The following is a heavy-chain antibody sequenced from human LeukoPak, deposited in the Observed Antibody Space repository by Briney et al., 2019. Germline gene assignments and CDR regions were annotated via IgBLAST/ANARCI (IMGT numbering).Heavy chain of an antibody. CDR1: GFTFSSYG. V-gene: IGHV3-33*01. Sequence: GGSLILSCAASGFTFSSYGMHWVRQAPGKGLEWVAVIWYDGSNKYYADSVKGRFTISRDNSKNTLYLQMNSLRAEDTAVYYCARDSPLLTGMDVWGQGTTVTVSS. CDR2: IWYDGSNK. CDR3: ARDSPLLTGMDV. J-gene: IGHJ6*02.